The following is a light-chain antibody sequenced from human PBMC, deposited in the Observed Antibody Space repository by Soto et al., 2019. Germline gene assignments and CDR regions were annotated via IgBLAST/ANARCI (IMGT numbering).Light chain of an antibody. CDR3: TSYTTSGTYVV. Sequence: QSALTQPASVSGSPGQSITISCTGTSSDVGGYSYVSWYQHHPGKAPKLMIYELNNRPSGVSDRFSGSKSGNTASLTISGLQAEDEADYYCTSYTTSGTYVVFGGGTKVTVL. CDR2: ELN. CDR1: SSDVGGYSY. J-gene: IGLJ2*01. V-gene: IGLV2-14*01.